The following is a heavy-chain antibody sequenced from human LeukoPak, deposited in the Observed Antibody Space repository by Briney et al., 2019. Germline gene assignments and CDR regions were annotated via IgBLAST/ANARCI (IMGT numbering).Heavy chain of an antibody. V-gene: IGHV3-23*01. Sequence: PGGSLRLSCAASGFTFSSYAMSWVRQAPGKGLEWVSGISGSGGSTYYADSVKGRFTISRDNSKNTLYLQMNSLRAEDTAVYYCAIGPYSSGWYPDDYWGQGTLVTVSS. CDR2: ISGSGGST. CDR3: AIGPYSSGWYPDDY. J-gene: IGHJ4*02. D-gene: IGHD6-19*01. CDR1: GFTFSSYA.